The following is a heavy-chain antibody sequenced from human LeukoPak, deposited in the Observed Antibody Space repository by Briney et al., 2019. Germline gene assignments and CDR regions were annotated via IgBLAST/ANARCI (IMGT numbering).Heavy chain of an antibody. CDR1: GYTFTSYD. V-gene: IGHV1-8*01. D-gene: IGHD2-2*01. Sequence: ASVKVSCKASGYTFTSYDINWVRQATGQGLEWMGWMSPISGNTGYAQKFQGRLTMTRNTAINTAYMELGGLRSEDTAVYYCARESGDILVVPYYWGQGTLVTVSS. J-gene: IGHJ4*02. CDR3: ARESGDILVVPYY. CDR2: MSPISGNT.